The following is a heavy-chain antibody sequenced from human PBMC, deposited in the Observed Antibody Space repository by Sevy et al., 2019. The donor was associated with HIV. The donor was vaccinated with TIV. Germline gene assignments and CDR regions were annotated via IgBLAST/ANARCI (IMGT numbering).Heavy chain of an antibody. CDR3: ARDQQLVGELLMSYYYYYYMDV. CDR1: GFTFSSYS. Sequence: GGSLRLSCAASGFTFSSYSMNWVRQAPGKGLEWVSYISSSSSTIYYADSVKGRFTISGDNAKNSLYLQMNSLRAEDTVVYYCARDQQLVGELLMSYYYYYYMDVWGKGTTVTVSS. V-gene: IGHV3-48*01. CDR2: ISSSSSTI. D-gene: IGHD6-6*01. J-gene: IGHJ6*03.